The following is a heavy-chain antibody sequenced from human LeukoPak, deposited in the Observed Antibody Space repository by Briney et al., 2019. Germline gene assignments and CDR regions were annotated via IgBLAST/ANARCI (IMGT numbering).Heavy chain of an antibody. CDR3: ARDRGNGWPYFFDY. V-gene: IGHV4-31*03. D-gene: IGHD6-19*01. J-gene: IGHJ4*02. CDR2: IFYKDST. CDR1: GVSISSGGQY. Sequence: SETLSLTCTVSGVSISSGGQYWSWIRQSPGKGLEWIGYIFYKDSTNYNPSLKSRATISVDTSKNQFSLNLTSLTAADMAVYYCARDRGNGWPYFFDYWGRGTLVTVSS.